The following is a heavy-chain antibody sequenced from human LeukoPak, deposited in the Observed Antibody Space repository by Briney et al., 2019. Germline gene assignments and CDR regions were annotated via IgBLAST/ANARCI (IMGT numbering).Heavy chain of an antibody. V-gene: IGHV4-34*01. CDR1: GGSFSDNY. CDR2: INHSGNT. Sequence: SGTLSLTCAVYGGSFSDNYWNWIRQPPGKGLEWTGEINHSGNTNYSPSLKSRVTISVDTSKNQFSLKVSSVTAADTAVYYCATRGTVAWSQGTLVTVSS. CDR3: ATRGTVA. J-gene: IGHJ4*02.